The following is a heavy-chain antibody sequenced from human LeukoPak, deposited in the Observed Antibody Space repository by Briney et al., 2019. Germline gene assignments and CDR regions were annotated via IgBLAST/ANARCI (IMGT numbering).Heavy chain of an antibody. V-gene: IGHV4-39*01. Sequence: PSETLSLTCTVSGGSISSSSYYWGWIRQPPGKGLEWIGSIYYSGSTYYNPSLKSRVTISVDTSKNQFSLKLSSVTAADTAVYYCARHESTIGFDYWGQGTLVTVSS. J-gene: IGHJ4*02. CDR3: ARHESTIGFDY. D-gene: IGHD2/OR15-2a*01. CDR1: GGSISSSSYY. CDR2: IYYSGST.